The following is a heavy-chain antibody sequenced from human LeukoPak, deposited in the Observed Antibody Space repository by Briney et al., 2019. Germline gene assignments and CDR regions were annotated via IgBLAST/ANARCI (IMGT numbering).Heavy chain of an antibody. CDR3: ARARGYTFGNWFDP. J-gene: IGHJ5*02. V-gene: IGHV4-59*01. CDR1: GGSISSYY. D-gene: IGHD5-12*01. CDR2: IDYSGST. Sequence: SETLSLICTVSGGSISSYYWSWIRQPPGKGLEWLGNIDYSGSTNYNPSLKSRVTISVDTSKNEFSLKLSSVTAADTAVYYCARARGYTFGNWFDPWGQGTLVIVPS.